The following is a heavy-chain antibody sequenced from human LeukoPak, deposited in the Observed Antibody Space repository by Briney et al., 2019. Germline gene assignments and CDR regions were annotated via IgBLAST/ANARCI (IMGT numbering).Heavy chain of an antibody. J-gene: IGHJ4*02. CDR2: ISYDGSNK. CDR1: GFTFSSYG. V-gene: IGHV3-30*18. Sequence: GGSLRLSCAASGFTFSSYGMHWVRQAPGKGLEWVAVISYDGSNKYYADSVKGRFTISRDISKSTLYLQMNSLRAEDTAVYYCAKRQDGASWGLIGYWGQGTLVTVSS. D-gene: IGHD2-2*01. CDR3: AKRQDGASWGLIGY.